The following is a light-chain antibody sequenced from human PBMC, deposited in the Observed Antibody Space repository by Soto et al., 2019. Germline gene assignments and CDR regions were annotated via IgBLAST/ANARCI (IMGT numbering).Light chain of an antibody. CDR2: KAS. V-gene: IGKV1-5*03. J-gene: IGKJ1*01. CDR1: HSISSW. Sequence: DIHMTQSPSTLSASVGDRVTITCRASHSISSWLAWYQQKPGKAPKLLIYKASSLESGVPSRFSGSGSGTEFNLTISSLQPDDFATYYYQHYNSYPWTFGQGTKVVIK. CDR3: QHYNSYPWT.